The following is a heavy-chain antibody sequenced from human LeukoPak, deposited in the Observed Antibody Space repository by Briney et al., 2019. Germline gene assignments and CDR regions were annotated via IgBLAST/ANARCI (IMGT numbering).Heavy chain of an antibody. CDR1: GFSFSSHG. V-gene: IGHV3-23*01. CDR3: AHGSMYQLDY. J-gene: IGHJ4*02. D-gene: IGHD2-2*01. Sequence: GGFLRLSCAASGFSFSSHGMSWVRQAPGKGLEWVSGIIGGAGGTYYADSVKGRFTISRDNAKNTLYLQMNSLRAEDTAVYYCAHGSMYQLDYWGQGTLVTVSS. CDR2: IIGGAGGT.